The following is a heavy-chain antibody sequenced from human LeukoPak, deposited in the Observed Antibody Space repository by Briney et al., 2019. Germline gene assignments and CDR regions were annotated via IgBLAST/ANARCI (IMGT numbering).Heavy chain of an antibody. D-gene: IGHD3-10*01. J-gene: IGHJ5*02. CDR2: IIPIFGTA. CDR1: GATFSSYA. CDR3: ARDYYGSGSYPRSDNWFDP. Sequence: SVKASCKASGATFSSYAISWVRQAPGQGLEWMGGIIPIFGTANYAQKFQGRVTITTDESTSTAYMELSSLRSEDTAVYYCARDYYGSGSYPRSDNWFDPWGQGTLVTVSS. V-gene: IGHV1-69*05.